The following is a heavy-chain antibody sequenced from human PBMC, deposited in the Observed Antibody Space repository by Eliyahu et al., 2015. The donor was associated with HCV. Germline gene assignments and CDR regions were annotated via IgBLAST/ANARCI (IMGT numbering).Heavy chain of an antibody. Sequence: EVQLVQSGAEVKKPGESLKISCKGSGYXXSSHWIGWVRQMPGRGLEWMGMMFPGDSDTRYSPSFEGQVTISADQSINTAYLQWSSLKASDTAMYFCARGGESRSSDWFDPWGQGTLVTVSS. CDR1: GYXXSSHW. V-gene: IGHV5-51*01. CDR3: ARGGESRSSDWFDP. J-gene: IGHJ5*02. CDR2: MFPGDSDT. D-gene: IGHD6-6*01.